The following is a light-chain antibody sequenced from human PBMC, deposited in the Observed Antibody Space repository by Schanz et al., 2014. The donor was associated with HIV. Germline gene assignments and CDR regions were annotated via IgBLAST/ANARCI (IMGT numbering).Light chain of an antibody. Sequence: DIQMIQIPSTLSASVGDRVTITCRASQSISNWLAWYQQKPGQAPKLLISQASRLESGVPSRFSGGGSGTEFTLIISCLQPDDFATYYCQQYRDRVTFGQGTKVEIK. CDR3: QQYRDRVT. V-gene: IGKV1-5*03. CDR2: QAS. J-gene: IGKJ1*01. CDR1: QSISNW.